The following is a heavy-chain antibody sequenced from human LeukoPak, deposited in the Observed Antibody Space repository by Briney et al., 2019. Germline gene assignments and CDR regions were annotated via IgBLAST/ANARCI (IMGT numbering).Heavy chain of an antibody. Sequence: SETLSLTCTLSGGSLSSSNYYWGWIRQPPGKGLEWIARIFYSGSTYYNPSLKSRVTISVDTSKNQFSLKLNSVTAADTALYYCARGRTASGYYYYYMDVWGKGTTVTVSS. CDR3: ARGRTASGYYYYYMDV. D-gene: IGHD5-18*01. V-gene: IGHV4-39*07. CDR2: IFYSGST. CDR1: GGSLSSSNYY. J-gene: IGHJ6*03.